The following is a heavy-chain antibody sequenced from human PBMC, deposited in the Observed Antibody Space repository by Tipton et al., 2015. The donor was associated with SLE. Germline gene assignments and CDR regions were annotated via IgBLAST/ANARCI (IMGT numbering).Heavy chain of an antibody. J-gene: IGHJ4*02. CDR1: GYTFTSFD. CDR2: MNPNSGNT. CDR3: AWAPPQLGFDY. Sequence: QLVQSGAEVKKPGASVKVSCKASGYTFTSFDINWVRQATGQGLEWMGWMNPNSGNTAYAQKFQGRVTMTRDTSISTAYMELSSLRSVDSAVYYCAWAPPQLGFDYWGQGTLVTVSS. D-gene: IGHD5-24*01. V-gene: IGHV1-8*01.